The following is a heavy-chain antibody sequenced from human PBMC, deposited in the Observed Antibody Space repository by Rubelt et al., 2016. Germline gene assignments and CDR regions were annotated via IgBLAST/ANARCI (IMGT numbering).Heavy chain of an antibody. CDR1: GGSISPFS. Sequence: VQLLQSGPGLVKPSETLSLTCTVSGGSISPFSWSWIRQPPGKGLEWLGYMYYTGNTKYNSSLKSRLSISLDTSGNRFSLTLTSVTAADTAMYYCARHQGDLFEIDYWGQGTLVTVSP. CDR2: MYYTGNT. J-gene: IGHJ4*02. CDR3: ARHQGDLFEIDY. D-gene: IGHD3-16*01. V-gene: IGHV4-59*08.